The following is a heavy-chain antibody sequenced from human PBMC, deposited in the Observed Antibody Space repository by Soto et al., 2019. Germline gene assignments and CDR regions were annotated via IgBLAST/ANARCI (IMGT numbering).Heavy chain of an antibody. Sequence: PGGSLRLSCAASGFTFSSYGMHWVRQAPGKGLEWVAVISYDGSNKYYADSVKGRLTISRDNSKNTLYLQMNSLRAEDTAVYYCAKIPAPNSGPTREIYWGQGTLVTVSS. CDR3: AKIPAPNSGPTREIY. CDR1: GFTFSSYG. V-gene: IGHV3-30*18. J-gene: IGHJ4*02. CDR2: ISYDGSNK. D-gene: IGHD5-12*01.